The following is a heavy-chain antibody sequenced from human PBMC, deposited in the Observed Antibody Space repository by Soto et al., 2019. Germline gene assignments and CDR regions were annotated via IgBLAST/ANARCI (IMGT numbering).Heavy chain of an antibody. CDR3: AREGPLTMFFGVVIFIYGMDF. J-gene: IGHJ6*02. V-gene: IGHV3-33*01. CDR2: IWYDGSNK. Sequence: GGSLRLSCAASGFTFSSYGMHWVRQAPGKGLEWVAVIWYDGSNKYYADSVKGRFTISRDNSKNTLYLQMNSLRAEDTAVYYCAREGPLTMFFGVVIFIYGMDFWGPGTTVTVFS. D-gene: IGHD3-3*01. CDR1: GFTFSSYG.